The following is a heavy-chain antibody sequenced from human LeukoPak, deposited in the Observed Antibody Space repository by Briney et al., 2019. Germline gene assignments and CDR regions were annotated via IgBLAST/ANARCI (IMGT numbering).Heavy chain of an antibody. D-gene: IGHD2-2*01. Sequence: GRSLRLSCAASGFTFSSYAMHWVRQAPGKGLVGVAVISYDGSNKYYADSVKGRFTISRDNSKNTMYLQMNSLRAEDTAVYYCARDIFVVVPATSVYYYYGMDVWGQGTTVTVSS. J-gene: IGHJ6*02. CDR3: ARDIFVVVPATSVYYYYGMDV. CDR1: GFTFSSYA. CDR2: ISYDGSNK. V-gene: IGHV3-30*04.